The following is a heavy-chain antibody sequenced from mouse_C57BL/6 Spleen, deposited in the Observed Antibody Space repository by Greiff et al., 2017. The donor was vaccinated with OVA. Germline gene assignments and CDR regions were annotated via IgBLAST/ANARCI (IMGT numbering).Heavy chain of an antibody. D-gene: IGHD2-3*01. J-gene: IGHJ1*03. CDR3: ARGDDGYWYFDV. CDR2: IYPRSGNT. V-gene: IGHV1-81*01. Sequence: VQLQQSGAELARPGASVKLSCKASGYTFTSYGISWVKQSTGQGLEWIGEIYPRSGNTYYNEKFKGKATLTADKSSSTAYIELRSLTSEDSAVYFCARGDDGYWYFDVWGTGTTVTVSS. CDR1: GYTFTSYG.